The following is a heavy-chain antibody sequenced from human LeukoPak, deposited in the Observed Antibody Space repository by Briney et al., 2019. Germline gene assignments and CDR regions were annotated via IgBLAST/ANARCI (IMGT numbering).Heavy chain of an antibody. D-gene: IGHD5-18*01. CDR3: ARHPGYSSGWWYFDF. CDR2: INYSGTI. V-gene: IGHV4-39*01. Sequence: SETLSLTCTVSGGSISSDYWSWIRQPPGKGLEWLGSINYSGTIFYSPSLNSRVTISVDTSGNQFSLKLTSATAADTAVYYCARHPGYSSGWWYFDFWGQGTLVTVSS. J-gene: IGHJ4*02. CDR1: GGSISSDY.